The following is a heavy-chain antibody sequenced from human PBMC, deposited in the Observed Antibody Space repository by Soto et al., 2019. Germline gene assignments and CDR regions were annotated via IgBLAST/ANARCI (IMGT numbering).Heavy chain of an antibody. D-gene: IGHD6-13*01. CDR3: ATDKGIAAAGTGPFDY. CDR2: FDPEDGET. CDR1: GYTLTELS. J-gene: IGHJ4*02. Sequence: VKVSCKVSGYTLTELSMHWVRQAPGKGLEWMGGFDPEDGETIYAQKFQGRVTMTEDTSTDTAYMELSSLRSEDTAVYYCATDKGIAAAGTGPFDYWGQGTLVTVSS. V-gene: IGHV1-24*01.